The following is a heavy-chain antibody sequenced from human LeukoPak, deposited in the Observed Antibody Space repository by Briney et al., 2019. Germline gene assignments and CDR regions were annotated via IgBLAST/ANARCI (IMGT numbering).Heavy chain of an antibody. D-gene: IGHD2-2*02. Sequence: ASVKVSCKASGYTFTSYYIHWVRQAPGQGLEWMGRINPSGGSTSYAQKLQGRVTMTRDTSTSTVYMELSSPRSEDTAVYYCARHEQLYPLCCGMDVWGQGTTVTVSS. CDR2: INPSGGST. CDR3: ARHEQLYPLCCGMDV. V-gene: IGHV1-46*04. CDR1: GYTFTSYY. J-gene: IGHJ6*02.